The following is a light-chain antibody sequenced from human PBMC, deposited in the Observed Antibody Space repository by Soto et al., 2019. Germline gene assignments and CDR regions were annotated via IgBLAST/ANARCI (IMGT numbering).Light chain of an antibody. CDR2: GAS. Sequence: EFVLTQSPGSLSLSPGDRATLSCRASQSVSSSYLAWYQQKPGQAPRLLIYGASSRATGIPDRFSGSGSGTDFTLTISRLEPEDFAVYYCQQYGRSPPYTFGQGTKLEIK. CDR1: QSVSSSY. V-gene: IGKV3-20*01. CDR3: QQYGRSPPYT. J-gene: IGKJ2*01.